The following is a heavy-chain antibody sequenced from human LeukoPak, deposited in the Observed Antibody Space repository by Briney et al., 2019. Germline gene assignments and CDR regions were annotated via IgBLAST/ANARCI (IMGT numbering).Heavy chain of an antibody. CDR1: GFTFSSYS. Sequence: PGGSLRLSCAASGFTFSSYSMNWVRQAPGKGLEWVSYISSSSSTIYYADSVKGRFTISRDNAKNSLYLQMNSLRAEDTAVYYCARVASGYAYDAFDIWGQGTMVTVSS. J-gene: IGHJ3*02. CDR2: ISSSSSTI. CDR3: ARVASGYAYDAFDI. V-gene: IGHV3-48*04. D-gene: IGHD5-12*01.